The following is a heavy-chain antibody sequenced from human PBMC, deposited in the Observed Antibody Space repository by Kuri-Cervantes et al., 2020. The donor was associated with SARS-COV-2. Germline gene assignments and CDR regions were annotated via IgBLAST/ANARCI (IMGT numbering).Heavy chain of an antibody. J-gene: IGHJ4*02. Sequence: GESLKISCAASGFTFDDYGMSWVRQAPGKGLEWVSGINWNGGSTGYADSVKGRFTISRDNAKNSLYLQMNSLRAEDTALYYCAREKGSSSWPIDYWGQGTLVAVSS. CDR1: GFTFDDYG. V-gene: IGHV3-20*04. CDR2: INWNGGST. D-gene: IGHD6-13*01. CDR3: AREKGSSSWPIDY.